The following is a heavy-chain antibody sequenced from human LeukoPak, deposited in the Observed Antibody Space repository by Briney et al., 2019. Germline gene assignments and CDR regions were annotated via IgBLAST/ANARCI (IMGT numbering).Heavy chain of an antibody. CDR3: ARVVGSTSWFDS. D-gene: IGHD1-26*01. CDR2: TYYSGNT. CDR1: GDLIIGAPYF. V-gene: IGHV4-31*03. J-gene: IGHJ5*01. Sequence: SETLSLTCSVSGDLIIGAPYFWSWVRPHPGKGLEWIAYTYYSGNTYYNPSLKSRVALSVDTSKNQFSLNRPSVTAADTAVYFCARVVGSTSWFDSWGQGTLVTVSS.